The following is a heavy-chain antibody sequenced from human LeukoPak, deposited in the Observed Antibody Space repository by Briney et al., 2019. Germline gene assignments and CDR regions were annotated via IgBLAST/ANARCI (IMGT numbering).Heavy chain of an antibody. CDR3: ARYPEESSSWYGWFDP. D-gene: IGHD6-13*01. Sequence: ASVKVSCKASGYTFTSYGISWVRQAPGQGLEWMGWISAYNGNTNYAQKLQGRVTMTTDTSTSTSYMELRSLSSDDTAVYYWARYPEESSSWYGWFDPWGQGTLVTVSS. CDR1: GYTFTSYG. V-gene: IGHV1-18*01. J-gene: IGHJ5*02. CDR2: ISAYNGNT.